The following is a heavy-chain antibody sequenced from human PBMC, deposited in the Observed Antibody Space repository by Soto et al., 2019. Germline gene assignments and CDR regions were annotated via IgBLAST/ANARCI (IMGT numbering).Heavy chain of an antibody. CDR3: ARGRAYYDFWSGYYDPRNGLNWFDP. D-gene: IGHD3-3*01. Sequence: QVQLQESGPGLVKPSQTLSLTCTVSGGSISSGGYYWSWIRQHPGKGLEWIGYIYYSGSTCYNPSLKSRVTISVDTSKNQFSLKLSSVTAADTAVYYCARGRAYYDFWSGYYDPRNGLNWFDPWGQGTLVTVSS. CDR2: IYYSGST. CDR1: GGSISSGGYY. V-gene: IGHV4-31*03. J-gene: IGHJ5*02.